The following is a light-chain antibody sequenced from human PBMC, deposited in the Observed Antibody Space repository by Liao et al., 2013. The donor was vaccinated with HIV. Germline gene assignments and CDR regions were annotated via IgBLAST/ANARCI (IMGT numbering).Light chain of an antibody. CDR2: QDI. V-gene: IGLV3-1*01. Sequence: SYDLTQPPSVSVSPGQTANITCSGDYLGDKYTSWHQQKPGQSPVLVIYQDIKRPSGIPERFSGSNSGNTATLTISGTQPMDEADYYCQAWDRNTAIFGGGTKLTVL. CDR3: QAWDRNTAI. CDR1: YLGDKY. J-gene: IGLJ2*01.